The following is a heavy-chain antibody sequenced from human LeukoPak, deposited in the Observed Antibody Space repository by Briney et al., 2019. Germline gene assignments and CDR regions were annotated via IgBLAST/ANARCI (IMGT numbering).Heavy chain of an antibody. CDR1: DGSISSRNYY. J-gene: IGHJ4*02. Sequence: PSETLSLTCTVSDGSISSRNYYWGWIRQPPGKGLEWIGSIDYNGDTYYNPSLASRVTMSEDTSKNQFSLKLNSVTAEDTAVYYCARGHGGVFTDPINYWAQGTLVTVSS. D-gene: IGHD3-16*01. V-gene: IGHV4-39*01. CDR3: ARGHGGVFTDPINY. CDR2: IDYNGDT.